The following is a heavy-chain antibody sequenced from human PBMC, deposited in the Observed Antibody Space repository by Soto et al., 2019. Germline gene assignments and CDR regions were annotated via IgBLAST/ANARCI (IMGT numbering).Heavy chain of an antibody. CDR3: ARQTADMVRGIGVMDV. Sequence: PSETLSLTCSVSGGSISNYFCSWIRQSPGRALEWIGYIHYSGATIYNPSLKSRVTISVDMSRNQFSLELTSVTAADTAVYSCARQTADMVRGIGVMDVWGKGTTVTVSS. V-gene: IGHV4-59*08. J-gene: IGHJ6*03. CDR1: GGSISNYF. D-gene: IGHD3-10*01. CDR2: IHYSGAT.